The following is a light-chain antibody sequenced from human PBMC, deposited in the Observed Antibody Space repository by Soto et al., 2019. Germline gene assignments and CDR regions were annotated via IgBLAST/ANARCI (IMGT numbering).Light chain of an antibody. Sequence: QSALTQPASVSGSPGQSITISCTGTSSDVGSYNLVSWYQRHPGEAPKLIIYDASKRPSGVSNRFSGSKSGNTASLTISGLQAEDEADYYCCSYAGGSTYVFGTGTKVTVL. CDR1: SSDVGSYNL. CDR3: CSYAGGSTYV. J-gene: IGLJ1*01. CDR2: DAS. V-gene: IGLV2-23*01.